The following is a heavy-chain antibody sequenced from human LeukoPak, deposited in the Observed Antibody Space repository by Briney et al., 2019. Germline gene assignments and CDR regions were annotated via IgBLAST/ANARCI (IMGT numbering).Heavy chain of an antibody. CDR1: GGSFSGYY. J-gene: IGHJ4*02. V-gene: IGHV4-34*01. D-gene: IGHD6-6*01. CDR3: ARLPEKTYSGSSGEDY. Sequence: PSETLSLTCAVYGGSFSGYYWSWIRQPPGKGLEWIGEINHSGSTNYNPSLKSRVTISVDTSKNQFSLKLSSVTAADTAVYYCARLPEKTYSGSSGEDYWGQGTLVTVSS. CDR2: INHSGST.